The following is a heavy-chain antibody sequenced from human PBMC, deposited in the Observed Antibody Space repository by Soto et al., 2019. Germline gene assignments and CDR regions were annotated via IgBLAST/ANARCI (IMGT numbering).Heavy chain of an antibody. Sequence: QVQLVQSGAEVKKPGSSVRVSCKASGGTFSSYAISLVRQAPGQGLEWMGGIIPIFDTADYAQKFQGRVTITADESTSTAYMELSSLRSEDTAVYYCATHPMATITYYSGMDVWGQGTTVTVSS. V-gene: IGHV1-69*12. CDR3: ATHPMATITYYSGMDV. D-gene: IGHD5-12*01. CDR1: GGTFSSYA. CDR2: IIPIFDTA. J-gene: IGHJ6*02.